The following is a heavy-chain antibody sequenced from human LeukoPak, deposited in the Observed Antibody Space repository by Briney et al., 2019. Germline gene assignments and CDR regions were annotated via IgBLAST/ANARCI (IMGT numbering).Heavy chain of an antibody. CDR3: ARGDLVSTRPGYCSGGSCYRLYWYFDL. J-gene: IGHJ2*01. D-gene: IGHD2-15*01. CDR1: GRSFSGYY. CDR2: INHSGST. Sequence: SETLSLTCAVYGRSFSGYYWSWIRQPPGKGLEWIGEINHSGSTNYNPSLKSRVTISVDTSKNQFSLKLSSVTAADTAVYYCARGDLVSTRPGYCSGGSCYRLYWYFDLWGRGTLVTVSS. V-gene: IGHV4-34*01.